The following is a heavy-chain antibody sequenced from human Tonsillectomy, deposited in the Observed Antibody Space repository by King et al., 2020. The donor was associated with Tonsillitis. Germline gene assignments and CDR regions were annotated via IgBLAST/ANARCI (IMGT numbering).Heavy chain of an antibody. V-gene: IGHV5-51*01. Sequence: QLVQSGAEVKKPGESLKISCKGSGYSFTSYWIAWVRQMPGKGLEWMGIIYPGDSGIKYSPSFQGQVTIPADKSISTAFLQWSSLKASDTAMYYCARHGDSSGYYLWGQGTLVTVSS. CDR3: ARHGDSSGYYL. CDR2: IYPGDSGI. CDR1: GYSFTSYW. J-gene: IGHJ1*01. D-gene: IGHD3-22*01.